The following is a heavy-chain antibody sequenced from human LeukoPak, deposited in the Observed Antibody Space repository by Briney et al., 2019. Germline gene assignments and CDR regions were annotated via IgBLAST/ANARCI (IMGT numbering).Heavy chain of an antibody. CDR2: VYYTGNT. V-gene: IGHV4-4*02. Sequence: SETLSLICAVSGGSINRDNWWTWVRQPPGKGLEWIGEVYYTGNTHYNPSLQSRVTISVDKSKNQFSLDLSSVTAADTAVYYCARDWDGRDSDRSGYYPRWFDPWGQGTLVTVSS. D-gene: IGHD3-22*01. CDR1: GGSINRDNW. J-gene: IGHJ5*02. CDR3: ARDWDGRDSDRSGYYPRWFDP.